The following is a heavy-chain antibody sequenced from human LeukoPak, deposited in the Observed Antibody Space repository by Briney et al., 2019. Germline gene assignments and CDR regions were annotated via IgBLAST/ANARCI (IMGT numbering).Heavy chain of an antibody. CDR2: INPNSGGT. D-gene: IGHD3-9*01. CDR1: GYTFTGYS. J-gene: IGHJ4*02. CDR3: ARDQAATNTQVRFCLD. Sequence: ASVKVSCKASGYTFTGYSIHWVRQAPGQGLEWMGWINPNSGGTNYAQKFQGRVTLTRDTSISTAYMELSRLRSDDTAVYYCARDQAATNTQVRFCLDWGQGTLVTVSS. V-gene: IGHV1-2*02.